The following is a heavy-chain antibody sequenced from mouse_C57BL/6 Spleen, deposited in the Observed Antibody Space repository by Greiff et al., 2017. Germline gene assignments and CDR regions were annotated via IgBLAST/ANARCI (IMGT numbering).Heavy chain of an antibody. CDR1: GFTFSSYG. CDR2: ISSGGSYT. CDR3: ARQNYSYASSYYTMDY. V-gene: IGHV5-6*02. D-gene: IGHD1-1*01. J-gene: IGHJ4*01. Sequence: DVKLVESGGDLVKPGGSLKLSCAASGFTFSSYGMSWVRQTPDQRLEWVATISSGGSYTYYPDSVKGRFTISRDNAKNTLYLQMSSLKSEDTAMYYCARQNYSYASSYYTMDYWGQGTSVTVSS.